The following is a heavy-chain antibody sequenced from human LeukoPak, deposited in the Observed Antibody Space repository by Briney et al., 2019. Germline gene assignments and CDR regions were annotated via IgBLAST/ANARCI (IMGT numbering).Heavy chain of an antibody. D-gene: IGHD3-10*01. V-gene: IGHV1-18*01. CDR2: ISAYNGNT. CDR1: GYTLTELS. CDR3: ARDRTITMVRGVIVTFDI. J-gene: IGHJ3*02. Sequence: ASVKVSCKVSGYTLTELSMHWVRQAPGQGLEWMGWISAYNGNTNYAQKLQGRVTMTTDTSTSTAYMELRSLRSDDTAVYYCARDRTITMVRGVIVTFDIWGQGTMVTVSS.